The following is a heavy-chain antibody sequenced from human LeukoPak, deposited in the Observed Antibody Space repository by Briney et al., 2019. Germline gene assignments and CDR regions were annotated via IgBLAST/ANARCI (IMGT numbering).Heavy chain of an antibody. Sequence: GGSLRLSCAASGFTFSSYSMNWVRQAPGKGLEWVSSISSGSSYIYYTDSVKGRFTISRDNAKNSLYLQMSSLRAEDTAVYYCATAPPTYTTSSPPWFDPWGQGTLVTVSS. CDR2: ISSGSSYI. D-gene: IGHD6-6*01. V-gene: IGHV3-21*01. J-gene: IGHJ5*02. CDR1: GFTFSSYS. CDR3: ATAPPTYTTSSPPWFDP.